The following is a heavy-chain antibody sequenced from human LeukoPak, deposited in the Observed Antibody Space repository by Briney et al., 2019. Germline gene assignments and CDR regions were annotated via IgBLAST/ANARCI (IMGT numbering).Heavy chain of an antibody. D-gene: IGHD1-26*01. CDR1: GFTFSSYW. Sequence: GGSLRLSCAASGFTFSSYWMSWVRQAPGKGLEWVANINKDGGEKYYVDSVKGRFTISRDNAKNSLYLQMNSLGADDTAVYYCVKDSPPRYSGSPPAYWGQGTLVTVSS. J-gene: IGHJ4*02. CDR2: INKDGGEK. V-gene: IGHV3-7*03. CDR3: VKDSPPRYSGSPPAY.